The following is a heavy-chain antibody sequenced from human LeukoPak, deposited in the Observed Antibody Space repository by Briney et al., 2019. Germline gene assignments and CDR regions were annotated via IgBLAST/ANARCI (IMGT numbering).Heavy chain of an antibody. J-gene: IGHJ4*02. CDR1: GFTFTYPA. V-gene: IGHV1-58*02. CDR2: IVVGSGNT. CDR3: ARFPAVGATFDY. D-gene: IGHD1-26*01. Sequence: SVKVSCKASGFTFTYPAMQWVRQARGQRLEWIGWIVVGSGNTNYTQKFQERITISRDMSTSTAYMELSRLRSDDTAVYYCARFPAVGATFDYWGQGTLVTVSS.